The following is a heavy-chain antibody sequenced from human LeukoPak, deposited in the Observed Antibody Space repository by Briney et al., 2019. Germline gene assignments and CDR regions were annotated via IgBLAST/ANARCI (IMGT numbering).Heavy chain of an antibody. CDR3: ARCRRGIGATNSESNWFDP. CDR1: GGSFSGYY. V-gene: IGHV4-34*01. J-gene: IGHJ5*02. Sequence: SETLSLTCAVYGGSFSGYYWSWIRQPPGKGLEWIGEINHSGSTNYNPSLKSRVTISVDTSKNQFSLKLSSVTAADTAVYYCARCRRGIGATNSESNWFDPWGRAPLVNVSS. D-gene: IGHD5-12*01. CDR2: INHSGST.